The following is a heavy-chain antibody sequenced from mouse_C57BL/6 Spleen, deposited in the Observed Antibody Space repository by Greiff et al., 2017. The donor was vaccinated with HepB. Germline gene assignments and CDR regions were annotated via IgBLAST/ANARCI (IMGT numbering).Heavy chain of an antibody. CDR3: ARDEGTTVVATKFAY. CDR1: GYTFTSHW. CDR2: IFPGSGST. V-gene: IGHV1-56*01. Sequence: VQGVESGPELVRPGASVKISCKAPGYTFTSHWMQWVRQRPGQGLEWIGEIFPGSGSTYYNEKFKGKATLTVDTSSSTTYMQLSSLTSEDSAVYFCARDEGTTVVATKFAYWGQGTLVTVSA. J-gene: IGHJ3*01. D-gene: IGHD1-1*01.